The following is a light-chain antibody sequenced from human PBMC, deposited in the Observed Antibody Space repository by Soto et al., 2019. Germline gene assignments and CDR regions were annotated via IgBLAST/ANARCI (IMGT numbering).Light chain of an antibody. CDR1: QSISSW. J-gene: IGKJ4*01. CDR2: KAS. V-gene: IGKV1-5*03. Sequence: PSTLSAAVGDRVTITCRASQSISSWLAWYQQKPGKAPKLLIYKASSLESGVPSRFSGSGSGTEFTLTISSLQPNDFATYYCQQYNSYSPLTFGGGTKVDIK. CDR3: QQYNSYSPLT.